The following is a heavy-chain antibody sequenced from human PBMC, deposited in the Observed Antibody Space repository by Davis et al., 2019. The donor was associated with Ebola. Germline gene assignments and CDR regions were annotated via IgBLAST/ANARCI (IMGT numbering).Heavy chain of an antibody. J-gene: IGHJ4*02. V-gene: IGHV1-46*01. D-gene: IGHD5-12*01. CDR1: GDIFTTYN. CDR3: ARGDIVTDQVEYFDY. CDR2: INPRGDST. Sequence: ASVKVSCKASGDIFTTYNIHWVRQAPGQGLEWMAVINPRGDSTSYAQKFQGRVTVTRDTSTGTVYMDLSSLRSDDTAVYYCARGDIVTDQVEYFDYWGQGTLVTVSS.